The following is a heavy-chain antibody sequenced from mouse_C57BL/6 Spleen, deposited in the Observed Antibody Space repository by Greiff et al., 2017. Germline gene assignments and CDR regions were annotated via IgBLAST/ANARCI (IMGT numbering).Heavy chain of an antibody. Sequence: QVQLQQPGAELVKPGASVKLSCKASGYTFTSYWMHWVKQRPGQGLEWIGMIHPNSGSTNYNEKFKSKATLTVHKSSSTAYMQLSSLTSEDSAVYYCARERGNYDYYAMDYWGQGTSVTVSS. V-gene: IGHV1-64*01. CDR1: GYTFTSYW. D-gene: IGHD2-1*01. CDR2: IHPNSGST. CDR3: ARERGNYDYYAMDY. J-gene: IGHJ4*01.